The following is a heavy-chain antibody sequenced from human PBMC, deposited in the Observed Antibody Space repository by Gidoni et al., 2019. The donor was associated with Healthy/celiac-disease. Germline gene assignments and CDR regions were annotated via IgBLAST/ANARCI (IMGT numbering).Heavy chain of an antibody. CDR1: GFTFSSYG. CDR3: ARDGSGNDY. V-gene: IGHV3-33*01. D-gene: IGHD3-10*01. J-gene: IGHJ4*02. CDR2: IWYYGSNK. Sequence: QVQLVESGGGVVQPGRSLRPSCAAPGFTFSSYGMHWVRQAPGKGLEWVAVIWYYGSNKYYADSVKGRFTISRDNSKNTLYLQMNSLRAEDTAVYYCARDGSGNDYWGQGTLATVSS.